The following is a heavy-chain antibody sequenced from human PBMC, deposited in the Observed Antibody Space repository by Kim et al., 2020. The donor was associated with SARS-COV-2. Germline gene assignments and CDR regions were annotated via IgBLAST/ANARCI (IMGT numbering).Heavy chain of an antibody. Sequence: GGSLRLSCSASGFTFSSYAMHWVRQAPGKGLEYVSAISSNGGSTYYADSVKGRFTISRDNSKNTLYLQMSSLRAEDTAVYYCVNLPAWNGMDVWGQGTTVTVSS. CDR1: GFTFSSYA. CDR2: ISSNGGST. CDR3: VNLPAWNGMDV. J-gene: IGHJ6*02. V-gene: IGHV3-64D*09. D-gene: IGHD3-3*01.